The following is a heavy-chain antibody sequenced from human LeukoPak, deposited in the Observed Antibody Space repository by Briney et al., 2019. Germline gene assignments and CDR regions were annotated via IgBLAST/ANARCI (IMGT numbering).Heavy chain of an antibody. CDR2: ISGSGGST. CDR3: AKDGNYDILTGYYYYYGMDV. D-gene: IGHD3-9*01. Sequence: GGSLRLSCAASGFTFSSYAMSWVRQAPGKGLEWVSAISGSGGSTYYADSVKGRFTISRDNSKNTLYLQMNSLRAEDTAVYYCAKDGNYDILTGYYYYYGMDVWGQGTTVTVSS. J-gene: IGHJ6*02. CDR1: GFTFSSYA. V-gene: IGHV3-23*01.